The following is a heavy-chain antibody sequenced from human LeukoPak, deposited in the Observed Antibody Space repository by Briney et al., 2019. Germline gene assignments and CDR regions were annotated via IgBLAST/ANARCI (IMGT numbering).Heavy chain of an antibody. V-gene: IGHV3-7*03. J-gene: IGHJ4*02. Sequence: PGGSLRLSCGASGFTFSTSWATWVRQAPGKGREGGANIDKHGSGKYYVDSVKGRFAIPRDYASNSVFLQMNSLRAEDTAVYYCAKNPMGDYRSPQDYWGQGTLVTVSS. CDR1: GFTFSTSW. D-gene: IGHD4-17*01. CDR3: AKNPMGDYRSPQDY. CDR2: IDKHGSGK.